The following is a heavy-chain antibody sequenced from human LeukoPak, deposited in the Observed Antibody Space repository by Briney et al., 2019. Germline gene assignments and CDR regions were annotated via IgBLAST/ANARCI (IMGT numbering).Heavy chain of an antibody. CDR1: GFTFSSYG. CDR3: AKVFGGYSYGRLDY. Sequence: GGSLRLSCAASGFTFSSYGMHWVPQAPGKGLEWVAFIRYDGSNKYYADSVKGRFTISRDNSKNTLYLQMNSLRAEDTAVYYCAKVFGGYSYGRLDYWGQGTLVTVSS. CDR2: IRYDGSNK. J-gene: IGHJ4*02. V-gene: IGHV3-30*02. D-gene: IGHD5-18*01.